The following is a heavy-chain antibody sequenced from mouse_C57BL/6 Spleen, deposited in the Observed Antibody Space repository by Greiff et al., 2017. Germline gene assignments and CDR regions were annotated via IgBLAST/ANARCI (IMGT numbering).Heavy chain of an antibody. D-gene: IGHD2-3*01. CDR2: ILPGSGST. J-gene: IGHJ3*01. Sequence: QVQLQQSGAELMKPGASVKLSCKATGYTFTGYWIEWVKQRPGHGLEWIGEILPGSGSTNYNEKFKGKATFTADTSSNTAYMQLSSLTTEDSAIYDCARRGGKNDGYSWFAYWGQGTLVTVSA. CDR3: ARRGGKNDGYSWFAY. V-gene: IGHV1-9*01. CDR1: GYTFTGYW.